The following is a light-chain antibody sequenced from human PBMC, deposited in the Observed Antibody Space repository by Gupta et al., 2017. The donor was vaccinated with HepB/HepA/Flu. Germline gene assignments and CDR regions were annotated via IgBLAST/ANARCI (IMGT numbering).Light chain of an antibody. CDR1: QSVLYSSNNKNY. V-gene: IGKV4-1*01. J-gene: IGKJ2*04. CDR3: QQYYNTLCS. CDR2: WAS. Sequence: DIVMTQSPDSLAVSLGERAIINCKSSQSVLYSSNNKNYLAWYQQKPGQPPKLLIYWASTRQSGVPERFSGSGSGTDFTLTITSLQAEDVAVYYCQQYYNTLCSFGQGTXLEIK.